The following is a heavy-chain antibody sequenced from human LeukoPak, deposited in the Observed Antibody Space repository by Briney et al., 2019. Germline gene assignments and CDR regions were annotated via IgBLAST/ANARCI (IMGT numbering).Heavy chain of an antibody. D-gene: IGHD3-22*01. CDR3: AGRQYYDRPKYPPKPYYFDY. J-gene: IGHJ4*02. Sequence: GESLKISCKGSGYSFSSQWIGWVRQMPGKGLEWMGIIYPDDSDTKYSPSFQGQVTISADKSISTAYLQWSSLKASDTAMYYCAGRQYYDRPKYPPKPYYFDYWGQGTLVTVSS. CDR1: GYSFSSQW. CDR2: IYPDDSDT. V-gene: IGHV5-51*01.